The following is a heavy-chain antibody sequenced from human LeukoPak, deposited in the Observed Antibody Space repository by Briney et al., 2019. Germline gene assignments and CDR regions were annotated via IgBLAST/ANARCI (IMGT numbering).Heavy chain of an antibody. CDR2: ISGSGGST. CDR1: GFTFSSYA. Sequence: PGGSLRLSCAASGFTFSSYAMSWVRQAPGKGLEWVSAISGSGGSTYYADSVKGRFTISRDNSKNTLYLQMNSLRAEDTAVYYCARRITMVRGVYYYYYYMDVWGKGTTVTVSS. V-gene: IGHV3-23*01. J-gene: IGHJ6*03. CDR3: ARRITMVRGVYYYYYYMDV. D-gene: IGHD3-10*01.